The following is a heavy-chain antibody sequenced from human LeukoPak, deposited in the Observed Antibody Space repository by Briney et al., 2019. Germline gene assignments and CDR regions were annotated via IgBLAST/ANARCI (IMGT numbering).Heavy chain of an antibody. Sequence: PGGSLRLSCAVSGFNVNSNDMSWVRQAPGKGLEWVSLISSAISTYYADSVKGRFTISRDSSRNTLYLQMSSLRIEDTAVYFCARDYGQYCTGTNCNPIHVYYAMDVWGQGTTVTVSS. D-gene: IGHD2-2*01. V-gene: IGHV3-53*01. CDR2: ISSAIST. J-gene: IGHJ6*02. CDR1: GFNVNSND. CDR3: ARDYGQYCTGTNCNPIHVYYAMDV.